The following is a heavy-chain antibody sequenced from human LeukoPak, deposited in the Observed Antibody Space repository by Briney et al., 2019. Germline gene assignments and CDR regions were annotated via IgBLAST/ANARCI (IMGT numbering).Heavy chain of an antibody. CDR1: GGSISSYY. J-gene: IGHJ4*02. D-gene: IGHD2-15*01. Sequence: PSETLSFTCTGSGGSISSYYWSWIRQPPGKGLEWIGEINHSGSTNYNPSLKSRVTISVDTSKNQFSLKLSSVTAADTAVYYCARRGLNIVVVVAADYYFDYWGQGTLVTVSS. CDR2: INHSGST. CDR3: ARRGLNIVVVVAADYYFDY. V-gene: IGHV4-34*01.